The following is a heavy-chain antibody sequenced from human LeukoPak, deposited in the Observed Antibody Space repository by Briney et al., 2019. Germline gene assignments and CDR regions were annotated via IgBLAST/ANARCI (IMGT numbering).Heavy chain of an antibody. V-gene: IGHV5-51*01. CDR2: IYPGDSDT. Sequence: GESLKISWKGSGYSFTTYLIAWVRQMPGKGLEWMGVIYPGDSDTRYSPSFQGQVTIPADKSISTAYLQWSSLNASDTAMYYCAVLTDGAFDYWGQGTLVTVSS. CDR1: GYSFTTYL. D-gene: IGHD3-10*01. J-gene: IGHJ4*02. CDR3: AVLTDGAFDY.